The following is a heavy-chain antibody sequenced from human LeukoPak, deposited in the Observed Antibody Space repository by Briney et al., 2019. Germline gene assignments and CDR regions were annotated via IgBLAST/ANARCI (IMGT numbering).Heavy chain of an antibody. J-gene: IGHJ4*02. CDR2: ISYDGSNK. CDR1: GFTFSSYG. CDR3: ANLPATLFDY. D-gene: IGHD2-15*01. V-gene: IGHV3-30*18. Sequence: HSGGSLRLSCAASGFTFSSYGMHWVRQAPGKGLEWVAVISYDGSNKYYADSVKGRFTISRDNSKNTLYLQMNSLRAEDTAVYYCANLPATLFDYWGQGTLVTVSS.